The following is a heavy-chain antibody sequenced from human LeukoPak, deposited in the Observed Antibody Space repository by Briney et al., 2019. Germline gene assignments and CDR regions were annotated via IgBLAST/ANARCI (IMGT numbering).Heavy chain of an antibody. D-gene: IGHD6-19*01. CDR3: ARGGYIAVAGRRDPDY. J-gene: IGHJ4*01. CDR2: INPNSGGT. CDR1: GYTFTGYY. V-gene: IGHV1-2*02. Sequence: ASVKVSCKASGYTFTGYYMHWVRQAPGQGLEWMGWINPNSGGTNYAQKFQGRVTMTRDTSISTAYMELSRLRSDDTAVYYCARGGYIAVAGRRDPDYWGQEPWSPSPQ.